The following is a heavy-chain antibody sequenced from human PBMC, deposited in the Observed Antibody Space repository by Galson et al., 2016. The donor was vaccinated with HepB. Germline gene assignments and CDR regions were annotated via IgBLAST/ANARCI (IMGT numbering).Heavy chain of an antibody. CDR3: LKDAQHPIDY. CDR2: INGDGSST. D-gene: IGHD2-15*01. CDR1: GFTFSNYW. Sequence: SLRLSCAASGFTFSNYWMNWIRQAPGKGLEWVSRINGDGSSTTYADSVEGRFAISRDNSRSTVSLQMTSLRAEDTAIYYCLKDAQHPIDYWGQGTLVTVSS. J-gene: IGHJ4*02. V-gene: IGHV3-74*01.